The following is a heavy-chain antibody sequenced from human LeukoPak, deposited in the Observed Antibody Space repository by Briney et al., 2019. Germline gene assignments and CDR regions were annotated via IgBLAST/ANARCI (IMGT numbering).Heavy chain of an antibody. CDR3: ARDRRYFDWLIYYYGMDV. D-gene: IGHD3-9*01. V-gene: IGHV3-33*01. CDR2: IWYDGSNK. Sequence: GGSLRLSCAASGFTFSSYGMRWVRQAPGKGLESVAVIWYDGSNKYYADSVKGRFSISRDNSKNTLYLQMNSLRAEDTAVYYCARDRRYFDWLIYYYGMDVWGPGTTVTVSS. CDR1: GFTFSSYG. J-gene: IGHJ6*02.